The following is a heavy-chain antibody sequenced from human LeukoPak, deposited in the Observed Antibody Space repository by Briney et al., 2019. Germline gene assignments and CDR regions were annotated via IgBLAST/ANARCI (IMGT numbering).Heavy chain of an antibody. CDR2: INHSGST. CDR3: ARGRKLRF. V-gene: IGHV4-34*01. D-gene: IGHD3-3*01. Sequence: ASETLSLTCAVYGGSFSGYYWSWLRHPPGKGLEWIGKINHSGSTNYTPSLKSRVTMSVDTSKNQFSLKLRSVTAADTAVYYCARGRKLRFWGQGTLVTVSS. J-gene: IGHJ4*02. CDR1: GGSFSGYY.